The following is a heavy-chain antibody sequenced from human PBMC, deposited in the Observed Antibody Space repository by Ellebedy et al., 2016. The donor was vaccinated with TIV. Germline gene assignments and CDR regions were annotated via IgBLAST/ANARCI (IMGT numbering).Heavy chain of an antibody. J-gene: IGHJ3*02. V-gene: IGHV3-9*01. CDR3: AKDHGNAAFDI. Sequence: GGSLRLSXAVSGLTFDDYAMHWVRQVPGKGLEGVSGISWNSGSIGYADSVKGRFTISRDNAKNSLYLQMNSLRAEDTALYYCAKDHGNAAFDIWGQGTMVTVSS. CDR1: GLTFDDYA. CDR2: ISWNSGSI.